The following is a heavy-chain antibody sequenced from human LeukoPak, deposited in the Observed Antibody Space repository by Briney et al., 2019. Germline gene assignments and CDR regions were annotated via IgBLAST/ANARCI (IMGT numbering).Heavy chain of an antibody. D-gene: IGHD6-19*01. CDR1: GGSISSHY. V-gene: IGHV3-64D*06. J-gene: IGHJ1*01. Sequence: PSETLSLTCTVSGGSISSHYWAWLRQAPGKGLEYVSAISPNGDNTYYADSVRGRFTISRDNSKNTLYFQMRSLRPEDTALYYCVKDIAVDGHGYYFQDWGQGTPVTVSS. CDR2: ISPNGDNT. CDR3: VKDIAVDGHGYYFQD.